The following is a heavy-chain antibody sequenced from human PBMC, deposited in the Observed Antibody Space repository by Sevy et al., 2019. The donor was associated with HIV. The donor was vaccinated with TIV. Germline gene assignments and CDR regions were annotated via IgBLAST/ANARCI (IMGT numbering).Heavy chain of an antibody. CDR3: ARDLTYGSYELDY. D-gene: IGHD1-26*01. Sequence: SETLSLICTVSGDSISGYYWSWLRQSPGKGLEWIGAIYYSGSTNYNPSLESRVTISVDTSKSQFSLNLSSVTAADTAVFYCARDLTYGSYELDYWGQGILVTVSS. CDR1: GDSISGYY. CDR2: IYYSGST. V-gene: IGHV4-59*01. J-gene: IGHJ4*02.